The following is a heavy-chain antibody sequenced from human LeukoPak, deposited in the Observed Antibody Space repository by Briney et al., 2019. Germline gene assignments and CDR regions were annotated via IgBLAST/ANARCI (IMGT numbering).Heavy chain of an antibody. CDR2: IYHSGIT. J-gene: IGHJ6*03. V-gene: IGHV4-38-2*02. CDR1: DHSISSGYEYY. Sequence: SSETLSLTCTVSDHSISSGYEYYWGWIRQPPGKGLEWIRNIYHSGITYYNHFNSSLKSRVTISIDTSKNQFSLKLSSVTAADTAVYYCARTGSTYYGSGSNDLYYYMDVWGKGTTVTISS. CDR3: ARTGSTYYGSGSNDLYYYMDV. D-gene: IGHD3-10*01.